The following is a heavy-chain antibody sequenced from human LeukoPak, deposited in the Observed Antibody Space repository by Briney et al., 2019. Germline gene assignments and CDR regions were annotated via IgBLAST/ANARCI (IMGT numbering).Heavy chain of an antibody. Sequence: ASVRVSCKASGYTFTSYYMHWVRQAPGQGLEWMGIINPSGGSTSYAQKFQGRVTMTRDMSTSTVYMELSSLRSEDTAVYYCARRSSSWLYYFDYWGQGTLVTVSS. CDR3: ARRSSSWLYYFDY. J-gene: IGHJ4*02. CDR2: INPSGGST. CDR1: GYTFTSYY. D-gene: IGHD6-13*01. V-gene: IGHV1-46*01.